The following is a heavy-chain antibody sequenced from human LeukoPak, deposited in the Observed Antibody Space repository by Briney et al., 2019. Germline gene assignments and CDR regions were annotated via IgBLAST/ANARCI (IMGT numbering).Heavy chain of an antibody. V-gene: IGHV3-23*01. D-gene: IGHD6-13*01. J-gene: IGHJ4*02. Sequence: GGSLRLSCAASGFTFSRLAMTWVRQAPGKGLEWVSSITAGGYSTYYVDSVKGRFTISRNNSKNTLYLQMNSLRAEDTAVYYCARDADSSSWYLTDWGQGTLVTVS. CDR2: ITAGGYST. CDR3: ARDADSSSWYLTD. CDR1: GFTFSRLA.